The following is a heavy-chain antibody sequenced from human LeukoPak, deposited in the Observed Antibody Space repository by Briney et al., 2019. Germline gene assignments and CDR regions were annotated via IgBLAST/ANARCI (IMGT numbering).Heavy chain of an antibody. V-gene: IGHV5-51*01. D-gene: IGHD2-2*01. CDR1: GYIFTSFC. CDR2: ICPGDSDT. CDR3: ARQVVVVPEALQFDP. J-gene: IGHJ5*02. Sequence: GESLKISCKGSGYIFTSFCIAWVRQMPGKGLEWMGIICPGDSDTRYSPSFQGQVTISADKSISTAYLQWSSLKASDTAMYYCARQVVVVPEALQFDPWGQGTLVTVSS.